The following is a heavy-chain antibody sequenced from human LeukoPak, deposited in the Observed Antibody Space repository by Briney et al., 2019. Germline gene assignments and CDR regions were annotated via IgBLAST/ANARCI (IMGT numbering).Heavy chain of an antibody. J-gene: IGHJ6*03. V-gene: IGHV1-8*02. CDR1: GYTFTTFG. D-gene: IGHD3-10*01. CDR3: ARGRGGSGRYYFYYYYYMDV. Sequence: ASVKVSCKASGYTFTTFGISWVRQAPGQGLEWMGGIIPIFGTANYAQKFQGRVTMTRNTSISTAYMELSSLRSEDTAVYYCARGRGGSGRYYFYYYYYMDVWGKGTTVTISS. CDR2: IIPIFGTA.